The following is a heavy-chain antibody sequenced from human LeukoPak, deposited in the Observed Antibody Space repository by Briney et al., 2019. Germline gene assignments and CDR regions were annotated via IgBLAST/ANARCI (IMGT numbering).Heavy chain of an antibody. Sequence: GGSLRLSCGASGFTFSSYWMSWVRQAPGKGLEWVANIKQDGSEIDYVDSVKGRFTISRDNAKNSLDLQMNSLRVEDTAVYYCARGKLSFDYWGQGTLVTVSS. V-gene: IGHV3-7*01. CDR1: GFTFSSYW. J-gene: IGHJ4*02. CDR2: IKQDGSEI. CDR3: ARGKLSFDY. D-gene: IGHD4-23*01.